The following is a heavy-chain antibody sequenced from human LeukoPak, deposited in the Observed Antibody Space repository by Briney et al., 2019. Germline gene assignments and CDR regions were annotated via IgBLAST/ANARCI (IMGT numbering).Heavy chain of an antibody. CDR3: ARGGSTGSWFNY. Sequence: GGSLRLSCAAPEFTFSDYSMNWVRQAPGKGLEWVSSISSSSTYIYYADSVKGRFTISRDNAKNSLYLQMNSLRAEDTAVYYCARGGSTGSWFNYWGQGTLVTVSS. D-gene: IGHD6-13*01. CDR2: ISSSSTYI. V-gene: IGHV3-21*01. J-gene: IGHJ4*02. CDR1: EFTFSDYS.